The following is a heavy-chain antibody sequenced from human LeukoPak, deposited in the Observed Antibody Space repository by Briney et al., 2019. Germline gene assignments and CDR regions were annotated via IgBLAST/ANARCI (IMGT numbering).Heavy chain of an antibody. V-gene: IGHV4-59*08. CDR1: GGSLSGYY. CDR3: ARHFTYYYDSSGYPRDAFDS. Sequence: SETLSLTSTLSGGSLSGYYWSWIRQSPRKGLVWVGYIYSSGSTNYNPSLESRVTISVDMSKNQFSLKLSSVTAADTALYYCARHFTYYYDSSGYPRDAFDSWGQGTMVTVSS. J-gene: IGHJ3*02. D-gene: IGHD3-22*01. CDR2: IYSSGST.